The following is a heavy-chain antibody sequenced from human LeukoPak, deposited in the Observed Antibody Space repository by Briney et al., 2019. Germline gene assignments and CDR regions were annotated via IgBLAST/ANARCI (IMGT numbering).Heavy chain of an antibody. CDR1: GGSISSYY. CDR2: IYYSGST. D-gene: IGHD6-13*01. CDR3: AGVRYSSSWALFDY. V-gene: IGHV4-59*01. Sequence: SETLSLTCTVSGGSISSYYWSWIRQPPGKGLEWIGYIYYSGSTNYTPSLKSRVTISVDTSKNQFSLKLSSVTAADTAVYYCAGVRYSSSWALFDYWGQGTLVTVSS. J-gene: IGHJ4*02.